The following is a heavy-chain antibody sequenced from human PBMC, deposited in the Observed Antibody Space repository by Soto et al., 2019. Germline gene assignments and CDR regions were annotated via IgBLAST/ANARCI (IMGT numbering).Heavy chain of an antibody. CDR3: ARVGAAAGMFDY. CDR1: GFTFSSYA. D-gene: IGHD6-13*01. V-gene: IGHV3-30-3*01. Sequence: LRLSCAASGFTFSSYAMHWVRQAPGKGLKWVAVISYDGSNKYYADSVKGRFTISRDNSKNTLYLQMNSLRAEDTAVYYCARVGAAAGMFDYWGQGTLVTVSS. J-gene: IGHJ4*02. CDR2: ISYDGSNK.